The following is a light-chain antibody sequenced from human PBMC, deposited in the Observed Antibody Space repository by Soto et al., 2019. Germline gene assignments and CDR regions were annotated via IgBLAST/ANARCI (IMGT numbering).Light chain of an antibody. Sequence: IVMTQSPATLSVSPGERATLSCRASQSVSSNLAWYQRRPGQAPRLLIYGASTRATGIPARFSGSGSGTEFTLTISSLQPEDFAVYYCQQYTNWPPWTFRQGTKVEIK. CDR2: GAS. J-gene: IGKJ1*01. V-gene: IGKV3-15*01. CDR3: QQYTNWPPWT. CDR1: QSVSSN.